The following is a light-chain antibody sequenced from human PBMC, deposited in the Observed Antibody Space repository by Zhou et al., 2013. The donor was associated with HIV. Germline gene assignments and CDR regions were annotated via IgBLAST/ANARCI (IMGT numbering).Light chain of an antibody. CDR1: QNVFSSY. Sequence: EIVLTQSPGTLSLSPGERATLSCRASQNVFSSYLAWYQQKPGQAPRLLIYDASNRATGIPARFSGSGSGTDFTLTISSLEPEDFAVYYCQQRSNWPLLTFGGGTKVEIK. J-gene: IGKJ4*01. CDR3: QQRSNWPLLT. V-gene: IGKV3-11*01. CDR2: DAS.